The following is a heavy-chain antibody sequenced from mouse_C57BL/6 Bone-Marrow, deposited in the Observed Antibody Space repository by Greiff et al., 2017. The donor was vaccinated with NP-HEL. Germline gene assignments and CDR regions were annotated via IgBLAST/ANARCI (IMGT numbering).Heavy chain of an antibody. Sequence: QVTLKVSGPGILQPSQPLSLTCSFSGFSLSTFGMGVGWIRPPSGQGLEWLAHIWWDDDEYYNPALQRRLTISKNTSKNQLFLKSAKVDTADTATYYCARKKLGPFDYWGQGTTLTVSS. CDR3: ARKKLGPFDY. CDR2: IWWDDDE. D-gene: IGHD4-1*01. J-gene: IGHJ2*01. CDR1: GFSLSTFGMG. V-gene: IGHV8-8*01.